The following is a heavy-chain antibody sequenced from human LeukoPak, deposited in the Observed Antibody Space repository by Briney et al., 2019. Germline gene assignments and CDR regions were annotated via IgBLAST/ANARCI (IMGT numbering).Heavy chain of an antibody. CDR3: ATEYSVFAFDI. Sequence: PGGSLRLSCATSGFIFSDYGMHWVRQAPGKGLEWVGRIKRKSAGGTIDYAAPVKGRFTISRDDSKNTLYLQMNSLKTEDTAIYYCATEYSVFAFDIWGQGTVVTVSS. V-gene: IGHV3-15*05. D-gene: IGHD5-12*01. CDR1: GFIFSDYG. J-gene: IGHJ3*02. CDR2: IKRKSAGGTI.